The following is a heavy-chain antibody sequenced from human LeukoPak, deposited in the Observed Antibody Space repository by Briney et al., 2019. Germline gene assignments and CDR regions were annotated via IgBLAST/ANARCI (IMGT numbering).Heavy chain of an antibody. CDR3: ASHHSSSSGTPFDY. CDR2: IWYDGSNN. CDR1: GFTFSSYG. D-gene: IGHD6-6*01. J-gene: IGHJ4*02. Sequence: GGSRRLSCAASGFTFSSYGMHWVRQAPGKGLEGVAVIWYDGSNNYHADSVKGRFTISRDNSKNTLYLQMNSLRAEDTAVYYCASHHSSSSGTPFDYWGQGTLVTVSS. V-gene: IGHV3-33*01.